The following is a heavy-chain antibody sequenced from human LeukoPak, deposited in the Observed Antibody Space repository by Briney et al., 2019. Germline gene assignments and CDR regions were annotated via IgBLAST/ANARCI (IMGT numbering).Heavy chain of an antibody. V-gene: IGHV1-8*01. CDR1: GYSFTSFD. CDR2: MNPNSGRT. CDR3: ARDNYDSSGYYRLLGAFDI. J-gene: IGHJ3*02. Sequence: GASVKVSCKTSGYSFTSFDANWVRQAPGQGLEWMGWMNPNSGRTGYAQKFEGRVTMTRDTSISTAYMEVNGLRSEDTAVYYCARDNYDSSGYYRLLGAFDIWGQGTMVTVSS. D-gene: IGHD3-22*01.